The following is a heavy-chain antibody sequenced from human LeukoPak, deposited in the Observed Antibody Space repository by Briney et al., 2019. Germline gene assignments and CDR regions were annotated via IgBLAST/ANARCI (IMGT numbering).Heavy chain of an antibody. Sequence: SETLSLTCAVSGGSINSGGFYWTWFRQRPGEGPEWIGHVYYSGSTFYNPSLKSRITISVDTWTQFSLKLRSVTAADTAVYYCARDMSVSHWFFDLWGRGTLVTVSP. D-gene: IGHD3-10*02. CDR2: VYYSGST. V-gene: IGHV4-31*11. CDR3: ARDMSVSHWFFDL. CDR1: GGSINSGGFY. J-gene: IGHJ2*01.